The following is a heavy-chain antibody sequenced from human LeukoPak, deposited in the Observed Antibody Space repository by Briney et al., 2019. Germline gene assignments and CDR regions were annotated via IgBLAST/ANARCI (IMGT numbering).Heavy chain of an antibody. CDR3: ARSFDSGYAHRFDP. Sequence: SETLSLTCTVSGGSISSGGYYWSWIRQHPGKGLEWIGYIYYSGSTNYNPSLKSRVTISVDTSKNQFSLKLSSVTAADTAVYYCARSFDSGYAHRFDPWGQGTLVTVSS. V-gene: IGHV4-61*08. D-gene: IGHD5-12*01. CDR2: IYYSGST. CDR1: GGSISSGGYY. J-gene: IGHJ5*02.